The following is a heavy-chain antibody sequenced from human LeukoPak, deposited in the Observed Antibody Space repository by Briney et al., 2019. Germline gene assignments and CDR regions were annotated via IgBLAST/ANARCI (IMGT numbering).Heavy chain of an antibody. CDR3: ARDTHVGAMDY. V-gene: IGHV1-2*04. CDR1: GYTFTGYY. D-gene: IGHD1-26*01. Sequence: ASVKVSCTASGYTFTGYYMHWVRQAPGQGLEWMGWINPNSGGTNYAQKFQGWVTMTRDTSISTAYMGLSRLRSDDTAVYYCARDTHVGAMDYWGQGTLVTVSS. CDR2: INPNSGGT. J-gene: IGHJ4*02.